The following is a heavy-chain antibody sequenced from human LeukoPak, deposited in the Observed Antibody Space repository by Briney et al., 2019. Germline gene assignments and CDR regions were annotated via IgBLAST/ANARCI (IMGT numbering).Heavy chain of an antibody. CDR1: GFTFGSYA. Sequence: GGSLRLSCAASGFTFGSYAMYWVRQAPGKGLEWVSGISGSGGSTFYADSVKGRFTISRDNSENTVYLQMNSLRADDTAVHYCAKTTAGYSSGRYPGWPVDYWGQGTLVTVSS. J-gene: IGHJ4*02. V-gene: IGHV3-23*01. CDR2: ISGSGGST. D-gene: IGHD6-19*01. CDR3: AKTTAGYSSGRYPGWPVDY.